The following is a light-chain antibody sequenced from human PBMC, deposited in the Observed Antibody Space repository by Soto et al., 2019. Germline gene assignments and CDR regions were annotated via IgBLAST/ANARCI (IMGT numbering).Light chain of an antibody. J-gene: IGKJ1*01. Sequence: EIVLTQSPGTLSLSPGERATLSCRASQSVSSSYLAWYQQKPGQAPRLLIYGASSRATGIPDRFSGSGSGTEFTLTISRLEPEDFAVYYCQKYGSSSWTXGQGTKVDIK. CDR2: GAS. V-gene: IGKV3-20*01. CDR3: QKYGSSSWT. CDR1: QSVSSSY.